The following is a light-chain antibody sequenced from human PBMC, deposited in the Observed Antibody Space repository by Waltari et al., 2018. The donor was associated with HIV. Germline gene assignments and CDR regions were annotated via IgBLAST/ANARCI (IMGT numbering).Light chain of an antibody. CDR1: QSRLHRNGQKY. Sequence: DVVMTQSPLCVPVPRGEPASISCRASQSRLHRNGQKYLAWYLHKRAQSPQLLFYLCSNRASGVLSMFSGSGSGKDFKLKISRVEAEDVGVYYCMPTVQTPLEFGQGTKVEIK. V-gene: IGKV2-28*01. J-gene: IGKJ1*01. CDR2: LCS. CDR3: MPTVQTPLE.